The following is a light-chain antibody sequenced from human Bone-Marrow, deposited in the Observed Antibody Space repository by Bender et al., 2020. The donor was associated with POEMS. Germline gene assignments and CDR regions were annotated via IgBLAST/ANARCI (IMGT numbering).Light chain of an antibody. J-gene: IGLJ3*02. V-gene: IGLV3-25*03. Sequence: SYELPQPPSVSVSPGQTARITCSGDALPNLYAYWYQQTPGQAPLLVIYKDTERPSGITERFSGSTSGTTVTLTSSGVQAEDEADYYCQSADSSAIWVFGGGTKLTVL. CDR3: QSADSSAIWV. CDR2: KDT. CDR1: ALPNLY.